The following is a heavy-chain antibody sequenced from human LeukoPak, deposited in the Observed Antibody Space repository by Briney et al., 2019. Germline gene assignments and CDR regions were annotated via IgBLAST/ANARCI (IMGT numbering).Heavy chain of an antibody. J-gene: IGHJ6*03. CDR3: ARASGSSWFRLGVYYYYMDV. CDR2: IYTSGST. D-gene: IGHD6-13*01. CDR1: GGSISNGSYY. Sequence: SETLSLTCTVSGGSISNGSYYWSWIRQPAGKGLEWIGRIYTSGSTNYNPSLKSRVTISVDTSKNQFSLKLTSVTAADTAVYYCARASGSSWFRLGVYYYYMDVWGKGTTVTISS. V-gene: IGHV4-61*02.